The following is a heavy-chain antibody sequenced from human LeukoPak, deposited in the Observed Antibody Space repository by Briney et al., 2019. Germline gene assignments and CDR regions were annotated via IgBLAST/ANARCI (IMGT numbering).Heavy chain of an antibody. CDR3: ARGRAMAYDAFDI. CDR2: MNPNSGNT. CDR1: GYTFTSYD. V-gene: IGHV1-8*01. Sequence: ASVKVSCKASGYTFTSYDINWVRQATGQGLEWMGWMNPNSGNTGYAQKFRGRVTMTRNTSISTAYMELSSLRSEDTAVYYCARGRAMAYDAFDIWGQGTMVTVSS. J-gene: IGHJ3*02. D-gene: IGHD5-18*01.